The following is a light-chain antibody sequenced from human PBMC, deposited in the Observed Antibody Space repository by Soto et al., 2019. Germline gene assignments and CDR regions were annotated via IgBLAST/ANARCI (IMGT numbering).Light chain of an antibody. J-gene: IGKJ4*02. V-gene: IGKV3-11*01. CDR3: QHRNSWPPGAT. CDR2: DAS. Sequence: EIVLTQSPATLSLSPGERATLSCRASQSVSNYLAWYQQKPGQTPRLLIYDASNRATGIPSRFSGSGSGTDFSPTNSSLETQDFAVYYCQHRNSWPPGATLGGGTKVEIK. CDR1: QSVSNY.